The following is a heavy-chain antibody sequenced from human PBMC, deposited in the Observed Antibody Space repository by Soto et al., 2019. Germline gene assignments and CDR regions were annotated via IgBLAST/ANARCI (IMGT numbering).Heavy chain of an antibody. CDR1: GLSLTTGKMG. CDR2: IFSDNER. Sequence: QVTWKESGPALVKPTETLTLTCTVSGLSLTTGKMGVSWIRQPPGKALEWLAHIFSDNERSYSTSLQGRLTISRYTSGSQGVLSKPNVDPVDPAKYYCARRNVASYHFYSPMDVWGQGPTVALAS. V-gene: IGHV2-26*01. J-gene: IGHJ6*02. D-gene: IGHD2-15*01. CDR3: ARRNVASYHFYSPMDV.